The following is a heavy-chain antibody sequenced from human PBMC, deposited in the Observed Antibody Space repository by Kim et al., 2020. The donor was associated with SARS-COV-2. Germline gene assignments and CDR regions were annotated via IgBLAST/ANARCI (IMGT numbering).Heavy chain of an antibody. CDR3: ARMYYYGSGSYQSDFDY. V-gene: IGHV4-31*03. CDR2: IYYSGST. D-gene: IGHD3-10*01. J-gene: IGHJ4*02. Sequence: SETLSLTCTVSGGSISSGGYYWSWIRQHPGKGLEWIGYIYYSGSTYYNPSLKSRVTISVDTSKNQFSLKLSSVTAADTAVYYCARMYYYGSGSYQSDFDYWGQGTLVTVSS. CDR1: GGSISSGGYY.